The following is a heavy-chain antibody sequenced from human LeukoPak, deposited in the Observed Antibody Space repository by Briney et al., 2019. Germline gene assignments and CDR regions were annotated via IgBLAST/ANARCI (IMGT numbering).Heavy chain of an antibody. CDR1: GYTFTSYD. D-gene: IGHD2-2*01. CDR3: ARHCSSTSCYWRPMPRYYYYGVDV. CDR2: MNPISGNT. J-gene: IGHJ6*02. Sequence: ASVKVSCKASGYTFTSYDINWVRQATGQGLEWMGWMNPISGNTGYAQKFQGRVTMTRNTSISTSYMELSSLRSEDTAVYYCARHCSSTSCYWRPMPRYYYYGVDVWGQGTTVTVSS. V-gene: IGHV1-8*01.